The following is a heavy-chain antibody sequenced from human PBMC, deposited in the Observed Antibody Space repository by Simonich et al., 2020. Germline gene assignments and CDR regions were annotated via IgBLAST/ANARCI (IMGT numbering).Heavy chain of an antibody. CDR2: IYLGYSVT. CDR1: GDVLSVSW. V-gene: IGHV5-51*01. Sequence: EVQLVQSGAEVKKPGESLTLALKGSGDVLSVSWVGLVRQMTGKGLEWSGFIYLGYSVTSYSPSCQGQVTISADKSISTAYLQGSSLKASDTAMYYWARQLNDFDIWGQGTMVTVSS. J-gene: IGHJ3*02. D-gene: IGHD1-1*01. CDR3: ARQLNDFDI.